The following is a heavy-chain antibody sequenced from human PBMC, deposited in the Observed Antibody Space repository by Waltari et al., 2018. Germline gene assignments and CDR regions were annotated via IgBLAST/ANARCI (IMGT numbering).Heavy chain of an antibody. CDR2: IYHSGST. CDR1: GGSISSSNW. Sequence: QVQLQESGPGLVKPSGTLSLTCAVSGGSISSSNWWSWVRQPPGKGLEWIGEIYHSGSTNYNPSLKSRVTTSVDKSKNQFSLKLSSVTAADTAVYYCARVNRRGMTMVQGVISWYFDLWGRGTLVTVSS. CDR3: ARVNRRGMTMVQGVISWYFDL. J-gene: IGHJ2*01. V-gene: IGHV4-4*02. D-gene: IGHD3-10*01.